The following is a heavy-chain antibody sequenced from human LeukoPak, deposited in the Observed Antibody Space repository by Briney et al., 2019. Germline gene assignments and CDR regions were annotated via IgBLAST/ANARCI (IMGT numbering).Heavy chain of an antibody. V-gene: IGHV1-24*01. CDR3: ATGYTYDYSLY. Sequence: GASVKVSCKVSGDTLTGFSIHWVRQAPGNGLEWMGGFDPEDGERIYAQKFQGRVTMTEDTSTDTAYMELSSLTSEDTAVYYCATGYTYDYSLYWGQGTLVTVSS. CDR1: GDTLTGFS. CDR2: FDPEDGER. J-gene: IGHJ4*02. D-gene: IGHD5-18*01.